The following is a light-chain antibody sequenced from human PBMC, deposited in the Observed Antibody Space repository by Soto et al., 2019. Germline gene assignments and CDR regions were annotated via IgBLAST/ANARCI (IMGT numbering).Light chain of an antibody. CDR2: DVT. V-gene: IGLV2-14*01. CDR3: SSFTSRSTPFV. CDR1: SSDVGAYNY. J-gene: IGLJ1*01. Sequence: QSALTQPASVSGSPGQSITISCAGTSSDVGAYNYVAWYQQHPGKAPKLIVYDVTNRPSGVSNRFSSSKSGNTASLTISGLQAEDEADYYCSSFTSRSTPFVFGTGTELTVL.